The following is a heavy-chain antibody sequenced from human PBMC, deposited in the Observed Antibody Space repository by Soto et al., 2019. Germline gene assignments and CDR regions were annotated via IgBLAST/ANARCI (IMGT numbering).Heavy chain of an antibody. D-gene: IGHD6-13*01. CDR1: GFTFSSYG. CDR2: IGYDGSNK. J-gene: IGHJ4*02. CDR3: ARDRAGHLDY. V-gene: IGHV3-33*01. Sequence: QVQLVESGGGVVQPVRSLRLSCAPSGFTFSSYGMHWVRQAPGKGLEWVAVIGYDGSNKYYADSVKSRFTISRDNSKNTLYLQMNSLRAEDTAVYYCARDRAGHLDYWGQGNLVIVSS.